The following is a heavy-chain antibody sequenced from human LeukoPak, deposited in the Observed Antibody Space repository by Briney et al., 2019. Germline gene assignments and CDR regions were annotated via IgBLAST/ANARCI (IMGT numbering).Heavy chain of an antibody. J-gene: IGHJ4*02. CDR2: IEQDGSEK. Sequence: GGSLRLSCAASGFTFSSYWMSWVRQAPGKGLEWVANIEQDGSEKCYVDSVKGRFTISRDSAKNSLYLQMNSLRAEDTAVYYCARGKYSSSSSLGYWGQGTLVTVSS. V-gene: IGHV3-7*01. CDR1: GFTFSSYW. CDR3: ARGKYSSSSSLGY. D-gene: IGHD6-6*01.